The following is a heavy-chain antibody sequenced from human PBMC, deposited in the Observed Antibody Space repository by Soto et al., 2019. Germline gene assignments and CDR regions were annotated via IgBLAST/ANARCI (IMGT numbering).Heavy chain of an antibody. J-gene: IGHJ4*02. V-gene: IGHV1-8*01. CDR3: ARGPNYFDY. CDR2: MNPNKGHT. CDR1: GYIFTSFD. Sequence: QVQLVQSGAEVKKPGASVKVSCEASGYIFTSFDIHWVRQAHGQGLEWMGWMNPNKGHTGYAEKFQGRVTMTRNTSMKIAYMELSSLGSDETAVYYCARGPNYFDYWGQGTLVTVSS.